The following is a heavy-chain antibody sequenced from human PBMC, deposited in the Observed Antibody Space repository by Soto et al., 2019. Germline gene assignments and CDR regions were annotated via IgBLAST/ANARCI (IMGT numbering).Heavy chain of an antibody. CDR1: GGSFSGYY. J-gene: IGHJ6*02. Sequence: SETLSLTCAVYGGSFSGYYWSWIRQPPGKGLEWIGEINHSGSTNYNPSLKSRVTISVDTSKKQFSLKLSSVTAADTAVYYCARGQRITIFGVVKNGMDVWGQGTTVTVSS. CDR2: INHSGST. CDR3: ARGQRITIFGVVKNGMDV. V-gene: IGHV4-34*01. D-gene: IGHD3-3*01.